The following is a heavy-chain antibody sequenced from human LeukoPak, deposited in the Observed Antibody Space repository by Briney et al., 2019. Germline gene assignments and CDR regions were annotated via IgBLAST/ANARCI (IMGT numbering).Heavy chain of an antibody. CDR3: ARVAVAGTDPYFDY. CDR1: GFTISSYD. Sequence: PGGSLRLSCAASGFTISSYDMHWVRQATGKGLEWVSAIGTAGDTYYPGSVKGRFTISRENAKNSLYLQMNSLRAEDTAVYYCARVAVAGTDPYFDYWGQGTLVTVSS. V-gene: IGHV3-13*01. D-gene: IGHD6-19*01. CDR2: IGTAGDT. J-gene: IGHJ4*02.